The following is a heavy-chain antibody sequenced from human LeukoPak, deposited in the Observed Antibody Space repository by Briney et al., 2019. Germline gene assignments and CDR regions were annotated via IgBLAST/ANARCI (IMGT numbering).Heavy chain of an antibody. CDR1: GFTFSSYS. J-gene: IGHJ4*02. V-gene: IGHV3-21*01. CDR2: ISSSSSYI. D-gene: IGHD3-22*01. Sequence: GGSLRLSCAASGFTFSSYSMNWVRQAPGKGLEWVSSISSSSSYIYYADSVKGRFTISRDNAKNSLYLQMSSLRAEDTAVYYCAREGNAETYYYDSSGYYSYWGQGTLVTVSS. CDR3: AREGNAETYYYDSSGYYSY.